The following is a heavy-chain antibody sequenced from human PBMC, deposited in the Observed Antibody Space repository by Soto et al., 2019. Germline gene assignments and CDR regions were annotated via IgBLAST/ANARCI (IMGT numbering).Heavy chain of an antibody. V-gene: IGHV4-4*07. CDR1: GRAIREYY. CDR2: SYSSGGT. D-gene: IGHD3-3*01. J-gene: IGHJ5*02. CDR3: ARGQRFSDSFDP. Sequence: SQLLSLTYTVSGRAIREYYWTWIRQSAGKGLEWIGRSYSSGGTKYNPSLQSRVTMSLDTSKNQFSLRLTSVTAADTAVYYCARGQRFSDSFDPWGQGILVTV.